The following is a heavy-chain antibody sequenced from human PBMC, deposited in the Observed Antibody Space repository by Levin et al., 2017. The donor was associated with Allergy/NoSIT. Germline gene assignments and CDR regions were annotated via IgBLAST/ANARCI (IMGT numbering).Heavy chain of an antibody. J-gene: IGHJ4*02. CDR3: ARSDIVATNDY. Sequence: GESLKISCKASGYTFTSYDINWVRQATGQGLEWMGWMNPNSGNTGYAQKFQGRVTMTRNTSISTAYMELSSLRSEDTAVYYCARSDIVATNDYWGQGTLVTVSS. V-gene: IGHV1-8*01. D-gene: IGHD5-12*01. CDR2: MNPNSGNT. CDR1: GYTFTSYD.